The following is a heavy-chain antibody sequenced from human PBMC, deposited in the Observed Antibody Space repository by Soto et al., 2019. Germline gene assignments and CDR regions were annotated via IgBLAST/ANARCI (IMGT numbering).Heavy chain of an antibody. D-gene: IGHD3-10*01. V-gene: IGHV3-23*01. CDR1: RFTFSTYA. Sequence: EVQLLESGGGLVQPGGSLRLSCAASRFTFSTYAMSWVRQAQGKGLEWVSDISGSGGNTYYADSVKCRFTISRDNSKNTLYLQMNSLRAEDTAVYYCAKSAMVRGGGWFDPWGQGTLVTVSS. J-gene: IGHJ5*02. CDR2: ISGSGGNT. CDR3: AKSAMVRGGGWFDP.